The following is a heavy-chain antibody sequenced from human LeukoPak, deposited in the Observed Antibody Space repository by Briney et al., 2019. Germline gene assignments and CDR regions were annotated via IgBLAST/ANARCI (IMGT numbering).Heavy chain of an antibody. CDR1: GGSISSYY. D-gene: IGHD3-10*01. Sequence: SETLCLTCTVSGGSISSYYWSWVRQPPGKGLEWIGYIYCSGSTNYNPSLKSRVTISVGKSKNQFFLKLSSVTAADTAVYYCAREEYGSGSYYFDYWGQGTLVTVSS. V-gene: IGHV4-59*01. CDR2: IYCSGST. CDR3: AREEYGSGSYYFDY. J-gene: IGHJ4*02.